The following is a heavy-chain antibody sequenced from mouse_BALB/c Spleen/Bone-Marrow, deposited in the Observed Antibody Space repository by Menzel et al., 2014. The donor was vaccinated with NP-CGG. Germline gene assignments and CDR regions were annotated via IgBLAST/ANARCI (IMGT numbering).Heavy chain of an antibody. Sequence: EAMLVESGGGLVKPGGSLKLSCAASGFTFSSYAMSWVRQTPEKRLEWVATISSGGSYTYYPDSVKGRFTISRDNAKNTLYLQMSSLKSEDTAMYYCARDPLYYYAWGQGTLVTVSA. D-gene: IGHD1-1*01. CDR3: ARDPLYYYA. J-gene: IGHJ3*01. CDR1: GFTFSSYA. V-gene: IGHV5-6-4*01. CDR2: ISSGGSYT.